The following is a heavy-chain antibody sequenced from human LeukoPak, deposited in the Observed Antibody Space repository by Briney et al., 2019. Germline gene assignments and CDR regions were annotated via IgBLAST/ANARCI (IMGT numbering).Heavy chain of an antibody. J-gene: IGHJ4*02. Sequence: ASVKVSCKASGYTFTSYDINWVRQATGQGLEWMGWMNPNSGNTGYAQEFQGRVTMTRNTSISTAYMELSNLRSEDTAVYYCARANPLGAPSDYWGQGTLVTVSS. CDR2: MNPNSGNT. D-gene: IGHD1-26*01. CDR1: GYTFTSYD. V-gene: IGHV1-8*01. CDR3: ARANPLGAPSDY.